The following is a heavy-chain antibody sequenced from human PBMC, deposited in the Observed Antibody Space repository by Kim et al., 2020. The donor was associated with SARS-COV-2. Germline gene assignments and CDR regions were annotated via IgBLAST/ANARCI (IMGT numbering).Heavy chain of an antibody. J-gene: IGHJ6*02. D-gene: IGHD5-12*01. V-gene: IGHV4-31*03. CDR1: GGSISSGGYY. Sequence: SETLSLTCTVSGGSISSGGYYWSWIRQHPGNGLEWIGYIYYSGSTYYNPSLKSRVTISVDTSKNQFSLKLSSVTAADTAVYYCARGWQPYSGYDDYYYGMDVWGQGTTGTVSS. CDR2: IYYSGST. CDR3: ARGWQPYSGYDDYYYGMDV.